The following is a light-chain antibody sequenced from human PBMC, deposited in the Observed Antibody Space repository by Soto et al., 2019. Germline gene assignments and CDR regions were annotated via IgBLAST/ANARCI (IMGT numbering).Light chain of an antibody. Sequence: QSALTQPASVSGSPGQSITISCTGTSSDVGGYNYVSWYQQHPGKAPKLMIYDVSNRPLGFSNRFSGSKSGNTASLTISGLQAEDEADYYCSSYTSSSTLVFGGGTQLTVL. CDR2: DVS. J-gene: IGLJ2*01. CDR3: SSYTSSSTLV. CDR1: SSDVGGYNY. V-gene: IGLV2-14*01.